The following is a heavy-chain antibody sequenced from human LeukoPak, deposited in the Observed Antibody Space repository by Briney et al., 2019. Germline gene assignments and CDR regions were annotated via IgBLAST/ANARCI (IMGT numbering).Heavy chain of an antibody. CDR2: IYPRDGST. Sequence: ASVKVSCKASGYTFTNNYLHWVRQAPGQGLEWMGMIYPRDGSTSYAQNFQGRVTVTRDTSTTTVHMELRGLRSEDTAVYYCARDQEGFDYWGQGTVVTVSS. CDR1: GYTFTNNY. CDR3: ARDQEGFDY. V-gene: IGHV1-46*01. J-gene: IGHJ4*02.